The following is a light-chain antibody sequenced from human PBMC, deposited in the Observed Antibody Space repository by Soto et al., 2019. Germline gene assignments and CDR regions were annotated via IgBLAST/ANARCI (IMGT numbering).Light chain of an antibody. CDR3: AAWDDSLNGVV. Sequence: QPVLTQPPSASGTPGLRVIISCSGSSSNIGSNTVNWYQQLPGTAPKLLIYSNNQRPSGVPDRFSGSKSGTSASLAISGLQSEDEADYYCAAWDDSLNGVVFGGGTKLTVL. J-gene: IGLJ2*01. CDR2: SNN. V-gene: IGLV1-44*01. CDR1: SSNIGSNT.